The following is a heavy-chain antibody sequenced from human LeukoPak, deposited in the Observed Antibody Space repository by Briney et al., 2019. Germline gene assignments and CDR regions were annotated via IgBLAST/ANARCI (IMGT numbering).Heavy chain of an antibody. CDR2: IKSKTDGETT. Sequence: GGSLRLSCAASGFTFSNAWMNWVRQAPGKGLEWVGRIKSKTDGETTDHAAPVKGRFTISRDDSKNTLYLQMNSLKTEDTAVYYCVTDLVIKGYFDYWGQGALVTVSS. D-gene: IGHD2-21*01. J-gene: IGHJ4*02. CDR3: VTDLVIKGYFDY. V-gene: IGHV3-15*07. CDR1: GFTFSNAW.